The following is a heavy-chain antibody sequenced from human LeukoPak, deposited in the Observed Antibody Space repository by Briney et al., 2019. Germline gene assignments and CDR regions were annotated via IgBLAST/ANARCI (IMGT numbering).Heavy chain of an antibody. V-gene: IGHV3-30*03. D-gene: IGHD3-9*01. Sequence: GGSLRLSCAASGSTFSSYGMHWVRQAPGKGLEWVAVISYDGSNKYYADSVKGRFTISRDNAKKSLYLQMNSLRAEDTAVYYCARGLTYYDILTGYHDRLDYFDYWGQGTLVTVSS. CDR3: ARGLTYYDILTGYHDRLDYFDY. J-gene: IGHJ4*02. CDR1: GSTFSSYG. CDR2: ISYDGSNK.